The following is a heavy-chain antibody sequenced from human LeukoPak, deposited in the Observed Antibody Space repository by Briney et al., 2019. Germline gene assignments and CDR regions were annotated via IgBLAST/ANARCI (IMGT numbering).Heavy chain of an antibody. CDR2: IFYTGSS. CDR3: ARGSYGYIDQ. CDR1: RVSISSSNFY. V-gene: IGHV4-39*01. J-gene: IGHJ4*02. Sequence: SETLSLTCTVSRVSISSSNFYWGWIRQPPGKGLEGIGSIFYTGSSYYNQSLKSRVTISVDTSKNQFSLKLNSVTAADTAVYYCARGSYGYIDQWGQGLLVTVSS. D-gene: IGHD3-16*01.